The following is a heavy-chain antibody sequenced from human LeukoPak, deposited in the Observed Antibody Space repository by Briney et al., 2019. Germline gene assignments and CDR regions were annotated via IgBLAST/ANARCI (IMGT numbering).Heavy chain of an antibody. Sequence: SETLSLTCTVSGGSISSYYWSWIRQPPGKGLEWIGYIYYGGSTNYNPSLKSRVTISVDTSKNQFSLKLSSVTAADTAVYYCARGLVGARYYFDYWGQGTLVTVSS. CDR3: ARGLVGARYYFDY. D-gene: IGHD1-26*01. CDR2: IYYGGST. V-gene: IGHV4-59*01. CDR1: GGSISSYY. J-gene: IGHJ4*02.